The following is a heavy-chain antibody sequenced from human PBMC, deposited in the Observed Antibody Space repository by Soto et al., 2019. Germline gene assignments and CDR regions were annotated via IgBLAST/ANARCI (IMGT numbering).Heavy chain of an antibody. CDR3: ARGLGYCSSTSCYVLAS. V-gene: IGHV1-69*13. CDR1: GGTFSSYA. CDR2: IIPIFGTA. J-gene: IGHJ4*02. Sequence: SVKVSCKASGGTFSSYAISWVRQAPGQGLEWMGGIIPIFGTANYAQKFQGRVTITADESTSTAYMELSSLRSEDTAVYYCARGLGYCSSTSCYVLASWGQGTLVTVS. D-gene: IGHD2-2*01.